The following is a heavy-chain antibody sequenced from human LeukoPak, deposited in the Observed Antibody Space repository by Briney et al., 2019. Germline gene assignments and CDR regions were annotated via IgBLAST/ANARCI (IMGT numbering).Heavy chain of an antibody. Sequence: PGGSLRLSCAASGFTFSSYAMSWVRQAPGKGLEWVSAISGSGGSTYYADSVKGRFTISRDNSKNTLYLKMNSLRAEDTAVYYCAKGLRGGLRYFDWLLFLDYWGQGTLVTVSS. V-gene: IGHV3-23*01. J-gene: IGHJ4*02. CDR1: GFTFSSYA. CDR2: ISGSGGST. D-gene: IGHD3-9*01. CDR3: AKGLRGGLRYFDWLLFLDY.